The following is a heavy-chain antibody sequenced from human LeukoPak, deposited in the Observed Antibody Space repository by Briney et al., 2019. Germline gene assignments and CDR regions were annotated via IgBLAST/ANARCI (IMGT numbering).Heavy chain of an antibody. V-gene: IGHV1-69*10. Sequence: SVKVSCKASGGTFSSYAISWVRQPPGQGLEWMGRIIPIFGIANYAQKFQGRVTITADKSTSTAYMELSSLRSEDTAVYYCARVDIVVVPAASYYYYYYGMDVWGQGTTVTVSS. CDR2: IIPIFGIA. CDR1: GGTFSSYA. CDR3: ARVDIVVVPAASYYYYYYGMDV. D-gene: IGHD2-2*01. J-gene: IGHJ6*02.